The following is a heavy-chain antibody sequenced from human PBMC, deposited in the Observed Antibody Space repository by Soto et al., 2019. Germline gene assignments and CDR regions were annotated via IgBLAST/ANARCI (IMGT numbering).Heavy chain of an antibody. CDR3: ARVLSSSSWYVRFDP. J-gene: IGHJ5*02. CDR2: IYYSGST. D-gene: IGHD6-13*01. CDR1: GGSISSGDYY. V-gene: IGHV4-30-4*01. Sequence: SETLSLTCTVSGGSISSGDYYWSWISQTPGKGLEWIGYIYYSGSTYYNPSLKSRVTISVDTSKNQFSLKLSSVTAADTAVYYCARVLSSSSWYVRFDPWGQGTLVTVSS.